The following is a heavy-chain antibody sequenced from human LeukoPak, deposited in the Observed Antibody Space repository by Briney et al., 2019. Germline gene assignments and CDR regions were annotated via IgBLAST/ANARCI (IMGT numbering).Heavy chain of an antibody. V-gene: IGHV4-38-2*01. D-gene: IGHD3-9*01. CDR2: IYHSGST. Sequence: SETLSLTCAVSGYSISSGYYWGWIRQPPGKGLEWIGSIYHSGSTYYNPSLKSRVTISVDTSKNQFSLKLSSVTAADTAAYYCARQLRYFDWPKPLDVWGKGTTVTVSS. CDR1: GYSISSGYY. J-gene: IGHJ6*04. CDR3: ARQLRYFDWPKPLDV.